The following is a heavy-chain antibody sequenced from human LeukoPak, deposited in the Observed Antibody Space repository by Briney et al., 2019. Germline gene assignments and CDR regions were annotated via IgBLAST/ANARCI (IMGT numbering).Heavy chain of an antibody. Sequence: GESLKISCKGSGYSFTSYWIGWVRQMPGKGLEWMGIIYPGDSDTRYSPSFQGQVTISADKSISTAYLQWSSLKASDTAMYYCARHDLPSAGYCSSTSCYEFLGDAFDIWGQGTMVTVSS. CDR2: IYPGDSDT. CDR3: ARHDLPSAGYCSSTSCYEFLGDAFDI. CDR1: GYSFTSYW. D-gene: IGHD2-2*01. V-gene: IGHV5-51*01. J-gene: IGHJ3*02.